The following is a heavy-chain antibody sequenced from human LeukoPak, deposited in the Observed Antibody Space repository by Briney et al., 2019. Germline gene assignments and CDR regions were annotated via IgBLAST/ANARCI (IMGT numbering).Heavy chain of an antibody. CDR3: AKATTAIVVDNFFDY. Sequence: GGSLRLSCAASGFTFTSYAMSWVRQAPGKGLEWVSAISGNGGATYYADSVKGRFTISRDNSKNTLHQQMNSLRAEDTALYYCAKATTAIVVDNFFDYWGQGTLVSVSS. J-gene: IGHJ4*02. D-gene: IGHD3-22*01. CDR1: GFTFTSYA. V-gene: IGHV3-23*01. CDR2: ISGNGGAT.